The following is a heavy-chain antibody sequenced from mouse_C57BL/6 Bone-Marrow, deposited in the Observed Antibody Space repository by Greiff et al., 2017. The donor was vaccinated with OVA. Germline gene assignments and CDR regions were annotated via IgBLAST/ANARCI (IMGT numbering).Heavy chain of an antibody. D-gene: IGHD1-1*01. CDR3: ARDGVVPYFDY. V-gene: IGHV5-4*01. J-gene: IGHJ2*01. CDR1: GFTFSSYA. Sequence: DVKLVESGGGLVKPGGSLKLSCAASGFTFSSYAMSWVRQTPEKRLEWVATISDGGSYTYYPDNVKGRFTISRDNAKNNLYLQMSHLKSEDTAMYYCARDGVVPYFDYWGQGTTLTVSS. CDR2: ISDGGSYT.